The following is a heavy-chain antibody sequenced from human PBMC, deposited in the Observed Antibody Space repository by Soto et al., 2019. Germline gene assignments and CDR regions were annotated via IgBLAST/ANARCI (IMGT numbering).Heavy chain of an antibody. CDR3: AKDSIRRSFSRSSTRARDAFDI. Sequence: GGSLRLSCAVAGFTFEDYAVHWVRQAQGKGLEWVSGISWDSRSVAYADSVKGRFTISRDNAENSLHLQMNSLRAEDTAVYYCAKDSIRRSFSRSSTRARDAFDIWGQGTMVTVSS. CDR2: ISWDSRSV. CDR1: GFTFEDYA. V-gene: IGHV3-9*01. J-gene: IGHJ3*02. D-gene: IGHD6-6*01.